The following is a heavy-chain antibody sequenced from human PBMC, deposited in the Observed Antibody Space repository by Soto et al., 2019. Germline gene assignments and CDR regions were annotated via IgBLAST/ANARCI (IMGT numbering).Heavy chain of an antibody. J-gene: IGHJ5*02. V-gene: IGHV3-30*18. CDR3: AKDGGIAAAGMFDP. CDR2: ISYDGSNK. CDR1: GFTFSSCG. Sequence: PGGSLRLSCAASGFTFSSCGMHWVRQAPGKGLEWVAVISYDGSNKYYAESVKGRFTISRDNSKNTLYLQMNSLTAEDTAVYYCAKDGGIAAAGMFDPWGQGTLVTVSS. D-gene: IGHD6-13*01.